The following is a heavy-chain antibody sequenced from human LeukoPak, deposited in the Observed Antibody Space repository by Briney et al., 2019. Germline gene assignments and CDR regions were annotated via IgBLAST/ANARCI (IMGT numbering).Heavy chain of an antibody. Sequence: SETLSLTCAVYGGSFSGYYWSWIRQPPGKGLEWIAEINHSGSTNYNPSLKSRVTISVDTSKNQFSLKLSSVTAADTAVYYCARGGLQLWSKVPDYWGQGTLVTVSS. J-gene: IGHJ4*02. CDR1: GGSFSGYY. CDR3: ARGGLQLWSKVPDY. D-gene: IGHD5-18*01. V-gene: IGHV4-34*01. CDR2: INHSGST.